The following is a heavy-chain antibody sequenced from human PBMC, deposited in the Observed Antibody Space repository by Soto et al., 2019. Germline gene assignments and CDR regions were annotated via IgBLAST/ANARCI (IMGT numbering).Heavy chain of an antibody. CDR2: IYSGGST. D-gene: IGHD5-12*01. CDR1: GFTVSSNY. Sequence: GGSLRLSCAASGFTVSSNYMSWVRQAQGEGLEWVSVIYSGGSTYYADAVKGRFTISRDNSKNTLYLQMNSLRAEDTAVYYCAKDSGGVGSGYGTDAFDIWGQGTMVTVSS. CDR3: AKDSGGVGSGYGTDAFDI. J-gene: IGHJ3*02. V-gene: IGHV3-53*01.